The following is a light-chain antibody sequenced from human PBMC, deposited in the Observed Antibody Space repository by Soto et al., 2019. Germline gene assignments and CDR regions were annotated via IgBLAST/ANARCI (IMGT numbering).Light chain of an antibody. CDR2: GAS. CDR3: QQYGRSWT. V-gene: IGKV3-15*01. CDR1: QSVSSN. Sequence: EIEMPHSPATLSASERERAPHXCRASQSVSSNLAWYQQKPGQAPRLLIYGASTRATGIPARFSGSGSGTDFTLTISRLEPEDFAVYHGQQYGRSWTFGQGTKVDI. J-gene: IGKJ1*01.